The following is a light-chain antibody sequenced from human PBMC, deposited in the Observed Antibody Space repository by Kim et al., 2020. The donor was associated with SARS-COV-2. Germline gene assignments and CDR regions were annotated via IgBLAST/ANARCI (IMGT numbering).Light chain of an antibody. Sequence: EIVMTQSPATLSVSPGERATFSCRASQSLDSHLAWFQQKPGLAPRLLIYGASTRATDIPARFSGSGSGTEFILTISSLQSEDFAVYYCQQYSDWPRTFGQGTKVDIK. J-gene: IGKJ1*01. CDR3: QQYSDWPRT. CDR2: GAS. V-gene: IGKV3-15*01. CDR1: QSLDSH.